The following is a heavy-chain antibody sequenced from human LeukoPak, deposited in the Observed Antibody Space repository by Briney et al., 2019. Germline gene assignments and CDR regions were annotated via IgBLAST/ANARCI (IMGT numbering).Heavy chain of an antibody. J-gene: IGHJ4*02. D-gene: IGHD1-26*01. CDR1: GFIVSSNY. Sequence: PGGSLRLSCAASGFIVSSNYMSWVRQAPGKGLGWVSIIYSGGSTYHADSVKGRFTISRDNSKDTLYLQMNSLRAEDTAVYYCARHSGIYRGGFDYWGQGALVTVSS. CDR3: ARHSGIYRGGFDY. V-gene: IGHV3-53*01. CDR2: IYSGGST.